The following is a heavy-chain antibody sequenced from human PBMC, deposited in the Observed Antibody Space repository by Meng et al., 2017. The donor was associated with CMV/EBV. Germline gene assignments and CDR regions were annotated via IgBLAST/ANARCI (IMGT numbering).Heavy chain of an antibody. CDR3: ARNDFWSGPNYYYGMDV. CDR1: GYTFNSYG. J-gene: IGHJ6*02. V-gene: IGHV1-69*10. CDR2: IIPILGIA. D-gene: IGHD3-3*01. Sequence: SVKVSCKASGYTFNSYGISWVRQAPGQGLEWMGGIIPILGIANYAQKFQGRVTITADKSTSTAYMELSSLRSEDTAVYYCARNDFWSGPNYYYGMDVWGQGTTVTVSS.